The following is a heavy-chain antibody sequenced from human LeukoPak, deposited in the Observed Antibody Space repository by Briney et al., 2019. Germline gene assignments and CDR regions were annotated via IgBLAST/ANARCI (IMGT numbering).Heavy chain of an antibody. J-gene: IGHJ2*01. CDR2: ISSSISYR. D-gene: IGHD3-22*01. Sequence: NPGGSLRLSCAASGFTFSSYGMNWVRQAPGKGLEWVSFISSSISYRYYADSVKGRFTISRDNAKSSLYLEMNSLRAEDTAVYYCAKGPVDSSGYYYRNWYFDLWGRGTLVTVSS. CDR3: AKGPVDSSGYYYRNWYFDL. V-gene: IGHV3-21*04. CDR1: GFTFSSYG.